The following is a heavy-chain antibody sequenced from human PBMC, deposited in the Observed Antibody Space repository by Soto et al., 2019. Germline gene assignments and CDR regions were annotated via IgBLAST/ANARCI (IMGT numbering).Heavy chain of an antibody. D-gene: IGHD5-12*01. CDR2: IGSTGSTI. V-gene: IGHV3-48*03. CDR1: GFDFRIYE. CDR3: ARRGYSGYDWVWYFDF. J-gene: IGHJ4*02. Sequence: GALRLSCEASGFDFRIYEMNWVRQAPGKGLEWLSYIGSTGSTIYYADSVKGRFTISRDDGKNSVYLQMNTLRAEDTAVYYCARRGYSGYDWVWYFDFWGQGTPVTSPQ.